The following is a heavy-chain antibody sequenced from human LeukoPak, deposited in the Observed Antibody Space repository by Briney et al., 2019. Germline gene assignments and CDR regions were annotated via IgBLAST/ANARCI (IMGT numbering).Heavy chain of an antibody. Sequence: ASVKVSCKASGYTFTSYGISWVRQAPGQGLEWMGWISAYNGNTNYAQNLQGRVTMTTDTSTSTAYVELRSLTSDDTGVYFCARGGSGWFGALEFDYWGQGTLVTVSS. V-gene: IGHV1-18*01. CDR2: ISAYNGNT. CDR3: ARGGSGWFGALEFDY. J-gene: IGHJ4*02. CDR1: GYTFTSYG. D-gene: IGHD3-10*01.